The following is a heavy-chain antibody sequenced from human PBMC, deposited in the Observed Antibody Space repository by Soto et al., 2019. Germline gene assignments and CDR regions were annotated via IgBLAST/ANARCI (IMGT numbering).Heavy chain of an antibody. CDR1: GGSVSSSNYY. D-gene: IGHD5-12*01. V-gene: IGHV4-61*01. Sequence: QVQLQESGPGLVKPSETLSLTCSVSGGSVSSSNYYWSWIRQPPGKGLEWIGYIYYSGNTQYNPSLKTPVTISLDTPKNQCSLRLFSVTAADTAVYYCARGYIVATRMEYWGQGTLFTVSS. CDR3: ARGYIVATRMEY. CDR2: IYYSGNT. J-gene: IGHJ4*02.